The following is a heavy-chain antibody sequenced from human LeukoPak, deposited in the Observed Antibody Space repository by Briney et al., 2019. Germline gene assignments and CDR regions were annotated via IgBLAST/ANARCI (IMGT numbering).Heavy chain of an antibody. V-gene: IGHV3-21*01. Sequence: GGSLRHSCAASGFTFSSYSMNWVRQAPGKGLEWVSSISGSSSYIYYADSVKGRFTISRDNAKNSLYLQMNSLRAEDTAVYYCARGYDILTGYYMPGAWGQGTLVTVSS. D-gene: IGHD3-9*01. CDR1: GFTFSSYS. CDR2: ISGSSSYI. J-gene: IGHJ5*02. CDR3: ARGYDILTGYYMPGA.